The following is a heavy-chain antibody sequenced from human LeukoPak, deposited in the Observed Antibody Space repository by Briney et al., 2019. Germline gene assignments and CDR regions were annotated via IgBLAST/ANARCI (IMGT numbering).Heavy chain of an antibody. CDR1: GFTFSSYS. Sequence: GGSLRLSCATSGFTFSSYSMNWVRQAPGKGLEWVSSISSSSYIYYADSVKGRFTISRDNAKNSLYLQMNSLRAEDTAVYYCARDFRQNYYDSSGYPDYWGQGTLVTVSS. CDR2: ISSSSYI. CDR3: ARDFRQNYYDSSGYPDY. J-gene: IGHJ4*02. V-gene: IGHV3-21*01. D-gene: IGHD3-22*01.